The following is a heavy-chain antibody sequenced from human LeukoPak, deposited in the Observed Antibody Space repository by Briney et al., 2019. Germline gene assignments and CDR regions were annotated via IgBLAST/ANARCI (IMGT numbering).Heavy chain of an antibody. D-gene: IGHD5-18*01. V-gene: IGHV4-59*01. Sequence: SETLSLTCTVSGGSISSYYWSWIRQPPGKGLEWIGYIYYSGSTNYNPSLKSRVTISVDTSKNQFSLKLSSVTAADTAVYYCARDHRGYSYPTFGDYWGQGTLVTVSS. CDR3: ARDHRGYSYPTFGDY. CDR1: GGSISSYY. CDR2: IYYSGST. J-gene: IGHJ4*02.